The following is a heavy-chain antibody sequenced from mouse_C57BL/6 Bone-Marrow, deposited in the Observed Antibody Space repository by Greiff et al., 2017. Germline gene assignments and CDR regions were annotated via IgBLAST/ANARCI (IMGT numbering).Heavy chain of an antibody. CDR1: GFTFSSYA. CDR2: ISDGGSYT. Sequence: DVHLVESGGGLVKPGGSLKLSCAASGFTFSSYAMSWVRQTPEKRLEWVATISDGGSYTYYPDNVKGRFTISRDNAKNNLYLQMRHLKSEDTAMYYCARDERFAYWGQGTLVTVSA. CDR3: ARDERFAY. J-gene: IGHJ3*01. V-gene: IGHV5-4*01.